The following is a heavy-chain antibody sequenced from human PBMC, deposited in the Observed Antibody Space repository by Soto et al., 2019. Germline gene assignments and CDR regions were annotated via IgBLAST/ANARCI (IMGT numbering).Heavy chain of an antibody. CDR2: ISYDGSNK. J-gene: IGHJ6*02. Sequence: QVQLVESGGGVVQPGRSLRLSCAASGFTFSSYAMHWVRQAPGKGLEWVAVISYDGSNKYYADSVKGRFTISRDNSKNTLYLQMNSLRAEDTAVYYCARMGVVVAAPMDVWGRGTTVTVSS. CDR1: GFTFSSYA. CDR3: ARMGVVVAAPMDV. V-gene: IGHV3-30-3*01. D-gene: IGHD2-15*01.